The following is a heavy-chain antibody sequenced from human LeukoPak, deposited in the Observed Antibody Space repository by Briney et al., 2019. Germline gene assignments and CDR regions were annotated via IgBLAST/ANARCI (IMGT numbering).Heavy chain of an antibody. V-gene: IGHV3-30-3*01. CDR2: ILYDGSNK. Sequence: PGGSLRLSCAASGFTFSSYAMHWVRQAPGKGLEWVAVILYDGSNKYYADSVKGRFTISRDNSKNTLYLQMNSLRAEDTAVYYCARDRYSSGSNADYWGQGTLVTVSS. CDR1: GFTFSSYA. CDR3: ARDRYSSGSNADY. J-gene: IGHJ4*02. D-gene: IGHD6-19*01.